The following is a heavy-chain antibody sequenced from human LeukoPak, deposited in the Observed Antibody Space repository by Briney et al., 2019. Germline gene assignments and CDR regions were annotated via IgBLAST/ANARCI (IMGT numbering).Heavy chain of an antibody. V-gene: IGHV7-4-1*02. CDR3: ARDSGGGNGDY. J-gene: IGHJ4*02. D-gene: IGHD4-23*01. Sequence: ASVKVSCKASGYTFTTYAINWVRQAPGQGLGWMGWINTHTGNPTYAQGFTGRFVFSLDTSVSTAYLQISSLKADDTTVYYCARDSGGGNGDYXGXGTLVTVSS. CDR2: INTHTGNP. CDR1: GYTFTTYA.